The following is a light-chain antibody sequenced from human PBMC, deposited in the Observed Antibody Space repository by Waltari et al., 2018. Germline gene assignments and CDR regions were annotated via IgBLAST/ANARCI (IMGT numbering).Light chain of an antibody. Sequence: QSVLTQPPSVSGAPGQGVTISCTGSRSNLGAGYDVHWYQQVPGTAPKVLIYPNSNRPSGVPDRFSGSKSGTSASLASTGLQAEEEADYYGQCYDGRLSGVVFGGGTKLTVL. CDR3: QCYDGRLSGVV. J-gene: IGLJ2*01. V-gene: IGLV1-40*01. CDR1: RSNLGAGYD. CDR2: PNS.